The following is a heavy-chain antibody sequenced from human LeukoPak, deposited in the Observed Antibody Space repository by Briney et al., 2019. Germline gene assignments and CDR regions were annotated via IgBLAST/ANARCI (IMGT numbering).Heavy chain of an antibody. J-gene: IGHJ4*02. Sequence: GGSLRLSCAASGFSFNNNYVNWVRQAPGKGLEWVSIIYGGGDTSYSDSVKGRFTISRDNSKNTVYLQMNSLRAEDTALYYCAKESGYYHYWGQGTQVTVSS. CDR1: GFSFNNNY. V-gene: IGHV3-53*01. CDR3: AKESGYYHY. CDR2: IYGGGDT. D-gene: IGHD3-3*01.